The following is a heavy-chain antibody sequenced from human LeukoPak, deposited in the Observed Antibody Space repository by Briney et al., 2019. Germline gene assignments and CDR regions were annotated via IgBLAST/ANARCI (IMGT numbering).Heavy chain of an antibody. CDR3: AKEGRHPRGGTGYYFDY. CDR2: ISWNSGSI. V-gene: IGHV3-9*01. J-gene: IGHJ4*02. D-gene: IGHD4-23*01. Sequence: SLRLSCAASGGTFDNYSVRWVRQAPGKGLEWVSGISWNSGSIGYADSVNGRFTLSRDNAKNSMYLQMNSLRAEDTALYYCAKEGRHPRGGTGYYFDYWGQGTLVTVSS. CDR1: GGTFDNYS.